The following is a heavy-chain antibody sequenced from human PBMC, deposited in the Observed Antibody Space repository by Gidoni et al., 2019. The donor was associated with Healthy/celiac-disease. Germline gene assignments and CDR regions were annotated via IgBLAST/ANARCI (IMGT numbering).Heavy chain of an antibody. CDR1: GGSISSYY. V-gene: IGHV4-59*08. D-gene: IGHD2-8*01. CDR3: ARQANFRGQAFDI. CDR2: IYYSGST. J-gene: IGHJ3*02. Sequence: QVQLQESGPGLVKPSETLSLPCTVPGGSISSYYWSWIRQPPGKGLEWIGYIYYSGSTNYNPSLKSRVTISVDTSKNQFSLKLSSVTAADTAVYYCARQANFRGQAFDIWGQGTMVTVSS.